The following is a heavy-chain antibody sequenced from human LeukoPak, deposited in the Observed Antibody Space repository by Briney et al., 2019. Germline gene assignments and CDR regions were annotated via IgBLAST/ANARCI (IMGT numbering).Heavy chain of an antibody. CDR3: AVGSSWYYFDY. CDR2: IYYSGST. V-gene: IGHV4-59*08. Sequence: PSETLSLTCTVSGGSISSYYWSWIRQPPGKGLEWIGYIYYSGSTNYNPSLKSRVTISVDTSKNQFSLKLSSVTAADTAVYYCAVGSSWYYFDYWGRGTLVTVSS. J-gene: IGHJ4*01. D-gene: IGHD6-13*01. CDR1: GGSISSYY.